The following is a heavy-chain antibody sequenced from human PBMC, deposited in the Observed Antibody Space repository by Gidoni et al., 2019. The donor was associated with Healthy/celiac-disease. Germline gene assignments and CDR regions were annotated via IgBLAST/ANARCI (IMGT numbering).Heavy chain of an antibody. CDR1: GGSISSYY. CDR3: ARRAGEMATVAHFDY. CDR2: IYYSGST. V-gene: IGHV4-59*08. Sequence: QVQLQESGPGLVTPSETLSLTCTVSGGSISSYYWIWIRQPPGKGLEWIGYIYYSGSTNYNPSLKSRVTISVDTSKNQFALKLSAVTAADTAVDYCARRAGEMATVAHFDYWGQGTLVTVSS. D-gene: IGHD5-12*01. J-gene: IGHJ4*02.